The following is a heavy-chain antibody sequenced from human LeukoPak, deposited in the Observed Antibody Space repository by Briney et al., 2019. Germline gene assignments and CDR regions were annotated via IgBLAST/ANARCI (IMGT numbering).Heavy chain of an antibody. CDR1: GGSISSSSYY. Sequence: SETLSLTCTVSGGSISSSSYYWGWIRQPPGKGLEWIGSIYYSGSTYYNPSLKSRVTISVDTSKNQFSLKLSSVTAADTAVYYCARDVLAAAGTGSWVWAQAYYYYYYGMDVWGQGTTVTVSS. CDR3: ARDVLAAAGTGSWVWAQAYYYYYYGMDV. J-gene: IGHJ6*02. V-gene: IGHV4-39*07. D-gene: IGHD6-13*01. CDR2: IYYSGST.